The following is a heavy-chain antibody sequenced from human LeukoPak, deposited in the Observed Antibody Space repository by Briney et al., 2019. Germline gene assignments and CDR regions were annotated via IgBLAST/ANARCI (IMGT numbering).Heavy chain of an antibody. J-gene: IGHJ3*02. CDR2: INDSGTT. CDR3: ARFPCSGDSCYSGIRAFDI. D-gene: IGHD2-15*01. V-gene: IGHV4-34*01. CDR1: GGSLSGYY. Sequence: SETLSLTCAVYGGSLSGYYWNWIRQSPGKVLEWIGEINDSGTTNYNPSLKSRATISIDRSRKQFSLRLTSVTAADTAVYYCARFPCSGDSCYSGIRAFDIWGQGTVVTVSS.